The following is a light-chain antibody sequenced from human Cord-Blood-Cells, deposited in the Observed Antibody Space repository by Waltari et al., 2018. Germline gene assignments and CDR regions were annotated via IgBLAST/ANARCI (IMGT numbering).Light chain of an antibody. J-gene: IGKJ1*01. CDR1: QSISSY. Sequence: DIQMTQSPSSLSASVGDRVTITCRASQSISSYLNWYQQKPGKAPKLLIYAASSLQSGVPSRFSGSGSGTDFTLTISSLQSEDFAVYYCQQYNNWPWTFGQGTNVEIK. CDR2: AAS. V-gene: IGKV1-39*01. CDR3: QQYNNWPWT.